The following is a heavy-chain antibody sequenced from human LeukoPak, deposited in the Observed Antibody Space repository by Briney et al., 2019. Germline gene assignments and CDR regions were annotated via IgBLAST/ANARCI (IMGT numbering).Heavy chain of an antibody. V-gene: IGHV5-10-1*01. CDR1: GYSFTSYW. CDR3: ARHYYGSGSYEDFDY. D-gene: IGHD3-10*01. CDR2: IDPSDSYT. Sequence: GESLKISCKGSGYSFTSYWISWVRQMPGKGLEWMGRIDPSDSYTNYSPSFQGHVTISADKSISTAYLQWSSLKASDTAMYYCARHYYGSGSYEDFDYWGQGSLVTVSS. J-gene: IGHJ4*02.